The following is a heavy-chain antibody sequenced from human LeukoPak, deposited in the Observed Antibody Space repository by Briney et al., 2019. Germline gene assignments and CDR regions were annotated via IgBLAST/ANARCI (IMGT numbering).Heavy chain of an antibody. CDR3: ARRRLGHAFDI. Sequence: SETLSLTCTVSGGSISSTSYYWGCIRQPPGKGLEWIGTISYSGISYYNPSLESRVTISVDTSKNRFSLRVSPVTAADTAVYYCARRRLGHAFDIWGQGTMVTVSS. CDR2: ISYSGIS. CDR1: GGSISSTSYY. V-gene: IGHV4-39*02. J-gene: IGHJ3*02. D-gene: IGHD2-21*01.